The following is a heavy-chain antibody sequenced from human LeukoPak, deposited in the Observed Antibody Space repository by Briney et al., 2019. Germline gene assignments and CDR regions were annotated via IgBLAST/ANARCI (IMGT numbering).Heavy chain of an antibody. CDR1: GFTISGSA. D-gene: IGHD6-13*01. Sequence: PGRSLRLSCAASGFTISGSAMHWVRQASGKGLEWVGRIRSKANNYATAYAASVKGRFTISRDDSKNTAYLQMNSLKTEDTAVYYCTRLLIAGFDYWGQGTLVTVSS. CDR2: IRSKANNYAT. V-gene: IGHV3-73*01. CDR3: TRLLIAGFDY. J-gene: IGHJ4*02.